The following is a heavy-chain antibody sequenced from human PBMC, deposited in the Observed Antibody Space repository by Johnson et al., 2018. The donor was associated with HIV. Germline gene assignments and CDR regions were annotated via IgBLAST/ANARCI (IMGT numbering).Heavy chain of an antibody. Sequence: QVQLVESGGGLVQPGGSLRLSCAASGFSFSNYAMSWVRQAPGKGLEWVAVISYDGSNQYYADSVKGRFTISRDNSKNTLYLQMNSLRAEDTAMYFCARGGAFHAFDIWGHGTTVTVSS. D-gene: IGHD3-3*02. J-gene: IGHJ3*02. CDR2: ISYDGSNQ. V-gene: IGHV3-30*04. CDR3: ARGGAFHAFDI. CDR1: GFSFSNYA.